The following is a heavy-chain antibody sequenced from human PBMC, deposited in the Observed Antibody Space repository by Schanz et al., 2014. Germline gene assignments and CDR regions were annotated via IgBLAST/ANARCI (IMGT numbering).Heavy chain of an antibody. Sequence: QVQLVESGGGVVQPGRSLRLSCAASGFTFSSYGMHWVRQAPGKGLEWAAVISYDGRNKYFAESVKGRFTISRDNSMTTLFLQVNSLRAEDTAVYYCAKDHFGHYDSSGCSDCYYYGMDVWGQGTTVTVSS. CDR2: ISYDGRNK. D-gene: IGHD3-22*01. CDR3: AKDHFGHYDSSGCSDCYYYGMDV. J-gene: IGHJ6*02. V-gene: IGHV3-30*18. CDR1: GFTFSSYG.